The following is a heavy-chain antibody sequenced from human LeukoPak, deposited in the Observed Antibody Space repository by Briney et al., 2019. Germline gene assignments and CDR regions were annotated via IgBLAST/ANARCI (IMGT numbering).Heavy chain of an antibody. CDR2: ISYDGSNK. Sequence: GGSLRLPCAASGFTFSSYGMHWVRQAPGKGLEWVAVISYDGSNKYYADSVKGRFTISRDNSKNTLYLQMNSLRAEDTAVYYCACGTIVFDIWGQGTMVTVSS. J-gene: IGHJ3*02. V-gene: IGHV3-30*03. CDR1: GFTFSSYG. CDR3: ACGTIVFDI. D-gene: IGHD3-22*01.